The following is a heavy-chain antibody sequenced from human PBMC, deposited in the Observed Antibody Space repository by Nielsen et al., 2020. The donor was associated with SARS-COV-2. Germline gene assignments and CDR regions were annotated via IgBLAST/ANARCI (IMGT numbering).Heavy chain of an antibody. V-gene: IGHV3-7*01. CDR2: IKQDGSEK. CDR1: GFTFSSYA. D-gene: IGHD5-24*01. J-gene: IGHJ6*02. CDR3: ARVGQRWLQSHGMDV. Sequence: GESLKISCAASGFTFSSYAMSWVRQAPGKGLEWVANIKQDGSEKYYVDSVKGRFTISRDNAKNSLYLQMNSLRAEDTAVYYCARVGQRWLQSHGMDVWGQGTTVTVSS.